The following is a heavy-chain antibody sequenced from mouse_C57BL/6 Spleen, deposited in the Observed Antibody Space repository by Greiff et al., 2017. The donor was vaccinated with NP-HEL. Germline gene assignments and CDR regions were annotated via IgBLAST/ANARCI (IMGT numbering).Heavy chain of an antibody. CDR2: IYPGDGDT. V-gene: IGHV1-82*01. J-gene: IGHJ3*01. D-gene: IGHD2-4*01. CDR3: ARSYDYDVAWFAY. CDR1: GYAFSSSW. Sequence: VQLQQSGPELVKPGASVKIPCKASGYAFSSSWMNWVKQRPGKGLEWIGRIYPGDGDTNYNGKFKGKATLTADKSSSTAYMQLSSLTSEDSAVYFCARSYDYDVAWFAYWGQGTLVTVSA.